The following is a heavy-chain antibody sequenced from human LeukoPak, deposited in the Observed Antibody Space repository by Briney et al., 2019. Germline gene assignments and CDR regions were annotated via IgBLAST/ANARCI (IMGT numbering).Heavy chain of an antibody. D-gene: IGHD5-12*01. CDR1: GGSVNSGSHY. Sequence: SETLSLTCIVSGGSVNSGSHYWNWVRQPAGKGLEWIGRMSTSGSAKYNPSLLSRGTMSIDTSKNQFSLKLSSVTAADTAVYYCAKSYGGYVLDYWGPGTLVTVSS. J-gene: IGHJ4*02. V-gene: IGHV4-61*02. CDR2: MSTSGSA. CDR3: AKSYGGYVLDY.